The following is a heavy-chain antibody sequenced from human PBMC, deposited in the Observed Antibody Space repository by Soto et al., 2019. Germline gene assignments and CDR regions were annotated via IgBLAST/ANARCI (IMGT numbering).Heavy chain of an antibody. CDR3: ATDLVHDSSGYYREGFGGMDV. Sequence: QPGGSLRLSCAASGFTFSSYGMHWVRQAPGKGLEWVAVISYDGSNKYYADSVKGRFTISRDNSKNTLYLQMNSLRAEDTAVYYCATDLVHDSSGYYREGFGGMDVWGQGTTVTASS. V-gene: IGHV3-30*03. CDR1: GFTFSSYG. D-gene: IGHD3-22*01. J-gene: IGHJ6*02. CDR2: ISYDGSNK.